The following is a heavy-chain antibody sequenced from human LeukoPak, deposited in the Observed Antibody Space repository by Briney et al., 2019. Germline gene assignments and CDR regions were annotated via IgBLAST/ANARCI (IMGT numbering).Heavy chain of an antibody. V-gene: IGHV3-30*02. D-gene: IGHD3-16*02. CDR3: AKDGVILAPGIYWYMDV. CDR1: GFTFSSYA. J-gene: IGHJ6*03. Sequence: PGGSLRLSCAASGFTFSSYAMHWVRQAPGKGLEWVAFIRYDGKKTYYADSAKGRFTISRDNSKNTLYLEMNSLRAEDTAVFYCAKDGVILAPGIYWYMDVWGRGTTVTVSS. CDR2: IRYDGKKT.